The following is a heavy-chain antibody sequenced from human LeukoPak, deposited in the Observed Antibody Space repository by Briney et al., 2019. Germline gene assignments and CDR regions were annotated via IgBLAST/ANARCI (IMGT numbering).Heavy chain of an antibody. V-gene: IGHV4-4*07. D-gene: IGHD3-3*01. CDR2: IYTSGST. CDR3: AGGFLEWSYFGY. Sequence: ASETLSLTCTVSGGSISSYYWSWIRQPAGKGLEWIGRIYTSGSTNYNPSPKSRVTMSVDPSKNQFSLKLSSVTAADTAVYYCAGGFLEWSYFGYWGQGTLVTVSS. CDR1: GGSISSYY. J-gene: IGHJ4*02.